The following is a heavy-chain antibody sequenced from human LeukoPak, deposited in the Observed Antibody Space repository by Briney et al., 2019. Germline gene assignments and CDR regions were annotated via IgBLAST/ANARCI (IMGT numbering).Heavy chain of an antibody. CDR1: GYTFTGYY. J-gene: IGHJ3*02. V-gene: IGHV1-2*02. D-gene: IGHD4-17*01. Sequence: ASVKVSCKASGYTFTGYYMHWVRQAPGQGLEWMGWINPNSGGTNYAQKFQGRVTMTRDTSISTAYMELSRLRSDDTAVYYCARVDDGDYGGNAFDIWGQGTMVTVSS. CDR2: INPNSGGT. CDR3: ARVDDGDYGGNAFDI.